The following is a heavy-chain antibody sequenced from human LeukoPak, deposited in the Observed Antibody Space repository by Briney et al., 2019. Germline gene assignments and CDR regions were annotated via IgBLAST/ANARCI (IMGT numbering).Heavy chain of an antibody. D-gene: IGHD6-13*01. J-gene: IGHJ4*02. CDR1: GGTFSSYA. CDR3: ARIGMYSSSSPNDY. Sequence: SVKVSCKAPGGTFSSYAISWVRQAPGQGLEWMGGIIPIFGTANYAQKFQGRVTITADESTSTAYMELSSLRSEDTAVYYCARIGMYSSSSPNDYWGQGTLVTVSS. V-gene: IGHV1-69*13. CDR2: IIPIFGTA.